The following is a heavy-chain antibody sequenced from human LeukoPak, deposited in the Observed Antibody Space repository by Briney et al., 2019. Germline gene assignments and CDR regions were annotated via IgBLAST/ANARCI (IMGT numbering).Heavy chain of an antibody. CDR2: IYYSGST. Sequence: SETLSLTCTVSGASISSYYWSWIRQPPGKGLEWIGYIYYSGSTNYNPSLKSRVTISVDTTKNQFSLKLRSVTAADTAVYYCGRERGRSYGSVPYYYYYMDVWGKGTTVTVSS. D-gene: IGHD5-18*01. J-gene: IGHJ6*03. CDR1: GASISSYY. V-gene: IGHV4-59*01. CDR3: GRERGRSYGSVPYYYYYMDV.